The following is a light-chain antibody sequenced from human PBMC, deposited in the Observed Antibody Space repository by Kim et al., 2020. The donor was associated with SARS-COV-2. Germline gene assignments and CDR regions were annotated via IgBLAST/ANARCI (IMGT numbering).Light chain of an antibody. J-gene: IGLJ2*01. CDR1: DIGTKS. Sequence: APGQTATMSCGGNDIGTKSVHWYHQRPGQAPVLVIYYDSERPSGIPDRFSGSNSGSTATLTISRVEAGDEADYYCQVWDSSSEHVIFGGGTQLTVL. V-gene: IGLV3-21*04. CDR2: YDS. CDR3: QVWDSSSEHVI.